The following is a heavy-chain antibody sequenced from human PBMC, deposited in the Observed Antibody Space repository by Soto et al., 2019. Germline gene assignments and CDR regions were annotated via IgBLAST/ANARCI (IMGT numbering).Heavy chain of an antibody. V-gene: IGHV1-8*01. CDR1: GYTFTSYD. J-gene: IGHJ6*03. CDR2: MNPNSGNT. CDR3: ARSRRFWNYYYYMDV. Sequence: QVQLVQSGAEVKKPGASVKVSCKASGYTFTSYDINWVRQATGQGLEWMGWMNPNSGNTGYAQKFQGRVTMTRNTSISTVYMELSSLRSEDTAVYYCARSRRFWNYYYYMDVWGKGTTVTVSS. D-gene: IGHD3-3*01.